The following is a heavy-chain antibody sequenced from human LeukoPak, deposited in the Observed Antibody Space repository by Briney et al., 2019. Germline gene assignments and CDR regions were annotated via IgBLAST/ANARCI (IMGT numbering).Heavy chain of an antibody. D-gene: IGHD6-19*01. V-gene: IGHV3-23*01. Sequence: GGSLRLSCAASGFTFSSYATSWVRQAPGKGLEWVSAISGSGGSTYYADSVKGRFTISRDNSKNTLYLQMNSLRAEDTAVYYCAKDADSSGGYWLGSYYGMDVWGQGTTVTVSS. J-gene: IGHJ6*02. CDR2: ISGSGGST. CDR3: AKDADSSGGYWLGSYYGMDV. CDR1: GFTFSSYA.